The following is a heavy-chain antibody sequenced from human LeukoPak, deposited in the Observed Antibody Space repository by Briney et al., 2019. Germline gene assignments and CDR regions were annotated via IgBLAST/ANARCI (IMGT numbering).Heavy chain of an antibody. Sequence: ASVKVSCKVSGYTLTEVAMHWVRQAPGKGLEWMGGLDPEDGETVYARKFQGRVTMTEDTSTDTACMELSSLSSEDTAVYYCATCLPPDGIVGATVDWFDPWGQGTLVTVSS. D-gene: IGHD1-26*01. CDR3: ATCLPPDGIVGATVDWFDP. V-gene: IGHV1-24*01. J-gene: IGHJ5*02. CDR1: GYTLTEVA. CDR2: LDPEDGET.